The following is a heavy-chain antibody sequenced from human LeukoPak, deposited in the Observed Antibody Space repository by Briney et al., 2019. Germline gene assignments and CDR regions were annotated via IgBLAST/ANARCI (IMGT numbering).Heavy chain of an antibody. CDR2: MNPNNGIT. V-gene: IGHV1-8*01. D-gene: IGHD7-27*01. Sequence: GASVKVSCKASGYTFTNLDINWVRQATGQGLEWMGWMNPNNGITDHAQKFQGRVAMTRDTSTGTAYMELSGLTFEDTAVYYCARGIDAGVDFWGQGTLITVSS. CDR3: ARGIDAGVDF. J-gene: IGHJ4*02. CDR1: GYTFTNLD.